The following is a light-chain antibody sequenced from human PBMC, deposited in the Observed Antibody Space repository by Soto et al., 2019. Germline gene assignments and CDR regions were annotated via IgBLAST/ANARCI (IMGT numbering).Light chain of an antibody. J-gene: IGKJ5*01. V-gene: IGKV3-11*01. CDR3: HQRSNWPPDT. Sequence: VMTQSPLSLPVTLGQPASISCKVSQSVHTFLAWYQQKPGQAPRLLIYCASTRATGVPARFSGSGSGTDFTLTISSLEPEDFAVYYCHQRSNWPPDTFGQGTRLEIK. CDR2: CAS. CDR1: QSVHTF.